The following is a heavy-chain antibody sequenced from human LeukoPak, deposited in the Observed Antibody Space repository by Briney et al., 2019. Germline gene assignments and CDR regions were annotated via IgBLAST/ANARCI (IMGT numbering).Heavy chain of an antibody. J-gene: IGHJ4*02. Sequence: ASVTVSFKASGYTFTSYYMHWVRQAPGQGLEWMGIINPSGGSTSYAQKFQGRVTMTRDTSTSTVYMELSSLRSEDTAVYYCARGREITMIVVSWGQGTLVTVSS. CDR3: ARGREITMIVVS. CDR2: INPSGGST. D-gene: IGHD3-22*01. V-gene: IGHV1-46*01. CDR1: GYTFTSYY.